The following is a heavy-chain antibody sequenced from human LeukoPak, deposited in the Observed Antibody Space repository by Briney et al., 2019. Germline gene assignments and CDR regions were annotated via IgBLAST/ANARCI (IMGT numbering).Heavy chain of an antibody. CDR1: GFTFSSYA. CDR3: AKEANLYLFLGWSYLTSYFDY. CDR2: ISGSGGST. V-gene: IGHV3-23*01. Sequence: PGGSLRLSCAASGFTFSSYAMSWVRQAPGKGLEWVSAISGSGGSTYYADSVKGRFTISRDNSKNTLYLQMNSLRGEDTAVYYCAKEANLYLFLGWSYLTSYFDYWGQGTLVTVSS. J-gene: IGHJ4*02. D-gene: IGHD1-26*01.